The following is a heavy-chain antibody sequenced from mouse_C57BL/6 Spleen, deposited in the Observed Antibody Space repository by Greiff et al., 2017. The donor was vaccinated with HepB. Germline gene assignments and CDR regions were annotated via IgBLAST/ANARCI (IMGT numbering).Heavy chain of an antibody. CDR1: GYTFTDYY. Sequence: VQLQQSGAELVRPGASVKLSCKASGYTFTDYYINWVKQRPGQGLEWIARIYPGSGNTYYNEKFKGKATLTAEKSSSTAYMQLSSLTSEDSAVYFCARSFYSGYYFDYWGQGTTLTVSS. CDR3: ARSFYSGYYFDY. CDR2: IYPGSGNT. J-gene: IGHJ2*01. V-gene: IGHV1-76*01. D-gene: IGHD2-12*01.